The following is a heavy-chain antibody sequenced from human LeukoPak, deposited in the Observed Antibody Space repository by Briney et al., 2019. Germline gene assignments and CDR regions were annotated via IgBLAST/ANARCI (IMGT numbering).Heavy chain of an antibody. CDR1: GGSINSYY. Sequence: PSETLSLTCTVSGGSINSYYWSWIRQPPGKGLKWIGYVSDTGSTNYNPSLKRRVTISVDTSKNQFYLKLTSVTAADTAVYYCARTTTSFDDWGHGTLVTVSS. J-gene: IGHJ4*01. V-gene: IGHV4-59*01. CDR2: VSDTGST. CDR3: ARTTTSFDD. D-gene: IGHD4-11*01.